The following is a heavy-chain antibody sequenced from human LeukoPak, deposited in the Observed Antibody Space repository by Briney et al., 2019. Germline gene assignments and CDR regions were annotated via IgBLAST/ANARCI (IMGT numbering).Heavy chain of an antibody. CDR1: GYSISSGYY. CDR2: IYYSGST. D-gene: IGHD2-21*02. V-gene: IGHV4-38-2*02. J-gene: IGHJ4*02. CDR3: ARAAYCGADCYYYFDY. Sequence: SETLSLTCTVSGYSISSGYYWGWIRQPPGKGLEWIGSIYYSGSTYYNPSFKSRITISVDTSKNQFSLKVISVTAADTAVYYCARAAYCGADCYYYFDYWGQGTLVTGSS.